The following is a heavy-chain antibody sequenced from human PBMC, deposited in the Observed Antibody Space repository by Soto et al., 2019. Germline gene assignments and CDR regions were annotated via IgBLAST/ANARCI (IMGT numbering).Heavy chain of an antibody. CDR1: GYTFTSYG. D-gene: IGHD2-2*01. Sequence: GASVKVSCKASGYTFTSYGISWVRQAPGQGLEWMGWISAYNGNTNYAQELQGRVTMTTDTSTSTAYMELRSLRSDDTAVYYCARVPRAAYCSSTSCYALNWFEPWGQGTLVTVSS. CDR2: ISAYNGNT. CDR3: ARVPRAAYCSSTSCYALNWFEP. V-gene: IGHV1-18*01. J-gene: IGHJ5*02.